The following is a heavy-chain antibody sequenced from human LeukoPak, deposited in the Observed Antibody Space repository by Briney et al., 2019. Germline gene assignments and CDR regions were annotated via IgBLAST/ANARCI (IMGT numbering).Heavy chain of an antibody. V-gene: IGHV3-23*01. Sequence: GGSLRLSCAASGFTFSSYWMSWVRQAPGKGLEWVSAISGSGGSTYYADSVKGRFTISRDNSKNTLYLQMNSLRAEDTAVYYCAKYGSSWYESLDYWGQGTLVTVSS. D-gene: IGHD6-13*01. CDR3: AKYGSSWYESLDY. J-gene: IGHJ4*02. CDR1: GFTFSSYW. CDR2: ISGSGGST.